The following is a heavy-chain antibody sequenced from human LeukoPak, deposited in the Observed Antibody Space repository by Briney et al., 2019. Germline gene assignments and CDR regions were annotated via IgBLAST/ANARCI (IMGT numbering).Heavy chain of an antibody. J-gene: IGHJ4*02. V-gene: IGHV3-23*01. CDR1: GFTFSSYA. CDR2: ASGSGVST. D-gene: IGHD4-23*01. CDR3: AKDLGSVVTPPSLDY. Sequence: GGALRLSCAASGFTFSSYAGGWVRRAPGRGVGWVSSASGSGVSTYYAHSVKGRFTISRDNSKNALYLQMNSLRAEDTAVYYCAKDLGSVVTPPSLDYWGQGTPVTAPS.